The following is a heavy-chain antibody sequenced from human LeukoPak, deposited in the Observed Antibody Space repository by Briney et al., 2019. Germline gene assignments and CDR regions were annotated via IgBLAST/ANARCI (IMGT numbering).Heavy chain of an antibody. V-gene: IGHV5-51*01. J-gene: IGHJ5*02. Sequence: GESLKTPCNSSGYSFTSYWNGLVRQMPGKGLEWMGIIYPGDSDTRYSPSFQGQVTISADKSISTAYLQWSSLKASDTAMYYCARHGCSGGSCYHWFDPWGQGTLVTVSS. CDR3: ARHGCSGGSCYHWFDP. CDR1: GYSFTSYW. CDR2: IYPGDSDT. D-gene: IGHD2-15*01.